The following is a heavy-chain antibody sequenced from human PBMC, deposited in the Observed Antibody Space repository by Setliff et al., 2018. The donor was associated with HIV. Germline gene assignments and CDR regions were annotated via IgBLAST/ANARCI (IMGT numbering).Heavy chain of an antibody. D-gene: IGHD7-27*01. CDR1: GASISSGGYY. CDR2: ILDSGST. CDR3: ARVPNWGSAPFAYDV. Sequence: SETLSLTCTVSGASISSGGYYWNWVRQLPGKGLEWIGYILDSGSTYYNPSLRGRLSMSIDTSANQFSVELTSVTAADTALYFCARVPNWGSAPFAYDVWGLGTMVTVSS. J-gene: IGHJ3*01. V-gene: IGHV4-31*03.